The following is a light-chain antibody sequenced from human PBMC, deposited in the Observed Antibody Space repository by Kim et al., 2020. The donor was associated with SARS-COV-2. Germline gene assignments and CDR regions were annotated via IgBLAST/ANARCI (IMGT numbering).Light chain of an antibody. CDR2: DAS. CDR3: QQRSNWPLT. J-gene: IGKJ4*01. V-gene: IGKV3-11*01. CDR1: QSVGSY. Sequence: LSAGERATLSCRASQSVGSYLAWYQLKFGQAPRLLIYDASNRATGIPARFSGSGSATDFTLTISSLEPEDRAVYYCQQRSNWPLTFGGVTKVDIK.